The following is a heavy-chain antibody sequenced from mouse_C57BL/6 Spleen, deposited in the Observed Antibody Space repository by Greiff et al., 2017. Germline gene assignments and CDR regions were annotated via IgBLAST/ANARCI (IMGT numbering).Heavy chain of an antibody. CDR2: IHPNSGST. CDR3: ANRNDGSSPPFAY. D-gene: IGHD1-1*01. Sequence: LVESGAELVKPGASVKLSCKASGYTFTSYCMHWVKQRPGQGLEWIGMIHPNSGSTNYNEKFKSKATLTVDKSSSTAYMQLSSLTSEDSAVYYCANRNDGSSPPFAYWGQGTLVTVSA. CDR1: GYTFTSYC. V-gene: IGHV1-64*01. J-gene: IGHJ3*01.